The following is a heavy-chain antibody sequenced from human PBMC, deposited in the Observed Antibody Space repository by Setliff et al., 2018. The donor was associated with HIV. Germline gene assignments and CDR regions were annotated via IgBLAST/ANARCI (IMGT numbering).Heavy chain of an antibody. CDR3: ARGGDRMQIWSRFPFDI. J-gene: IGHJ3*02. D-gene: IGHD3-10*01. CDR1: GYTFNNYA. Sequence: RASVKVSCKASGYTFNNYALYWVRQAPGQGFEWMGWINTNTGSPTYAQGFTRRFVFSLDPSVRTAYLQITGLKAEGTAVYYCARGGDRMQIWSRFPFDIWGQGTMVTVSS. CDR2: INTNTGSP. V-gene: IGHV7-4-1*02.